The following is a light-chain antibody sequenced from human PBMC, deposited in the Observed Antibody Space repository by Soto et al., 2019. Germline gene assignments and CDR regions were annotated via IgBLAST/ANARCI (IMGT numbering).Light chain of an antibody. J-gene: IGLJ1*01. V-gene: IGLV1-44*01. Sequence: QSVLTQPPSASGTPGQRVTISCSGSSSNIGINVLSWYQQLPGAAPKLLIYSNDQRPSGVPDRFSGSKSGTSASLAISGLQSEDEADYYYAAWDDSLNGYAFGPGTKVTVL. CDR2: SND. CDR3: AAWDDSLNGYA. CDR1: SSNIGINV.